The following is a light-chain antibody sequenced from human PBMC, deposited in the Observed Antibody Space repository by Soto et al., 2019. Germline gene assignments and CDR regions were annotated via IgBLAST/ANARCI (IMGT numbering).Light chain of an antibody. CDR1: SSDVGGYNY. Sequence: QSVLTRPASVSGSLGQSSTISCTGTSSDVGGYNYVSWYQQHPGKAPKLMIYEINNRPSGVSNRFSGSKSGNTASLTISGLQAEDEADYHCSSYTNSSTLYVFGTGTKVTVL. J-gene: IGLJ1*01. CDR3: SSYTNSSTLYV. CDR2: EIN. V-gene: IGLV2-14*01.